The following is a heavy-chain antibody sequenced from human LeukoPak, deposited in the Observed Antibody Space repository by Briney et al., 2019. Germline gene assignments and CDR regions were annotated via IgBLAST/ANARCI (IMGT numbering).Heavy chain of an antibody. CDR2: ITYSGST. J-gene: IGHJ4*02. CDR3: ARDQGGL. V-gene: IGHV4-34*01. CDR1: VGSFSDYS. Sequence: SETLSLTCAVYVGSFSDYSWSWIRQSPGKGLEWIGEITYSGSTNYNPSLKSRVTISKDTSKNQFSLKVTSLTAADTAVYYCARDQGGLWGQGTLVTVSS. D-gene: IGHD2-2*01.